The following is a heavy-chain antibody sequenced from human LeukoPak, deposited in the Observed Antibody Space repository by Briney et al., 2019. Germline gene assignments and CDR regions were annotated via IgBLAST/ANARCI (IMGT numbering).Heavy chain of an antibody. CDR2: INHSGST. Sequence: SETLSLTCAVYGGSFSGYYWSWIRQPPGKGLEWTGEINHSGSTNYNPSLKSRVTISVDTSKNQFSLKLSSVTAADTAVYYCARGRGDAGSHIVVVTATFGALDYWGQGTLVTVSS. D-gene: IGHD2-21*02. J-gene: IGHJ4*02. CDR3: ARGRGDAGSHIVVVTATFGALDY. V-gene: IGHV4-34*01. CDR1: GGSFSGYY.